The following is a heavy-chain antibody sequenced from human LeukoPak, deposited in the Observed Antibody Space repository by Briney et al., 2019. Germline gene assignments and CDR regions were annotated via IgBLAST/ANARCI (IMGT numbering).Heavy chain of an antibody. V-gene: IGHV1-2*06. J-gene: IGHJ6*03. CDR2: INPNSGGT. D-gene: IGHD2-15*01. CDR3: AREGLLVAARVGYMDV. Sequence: GASVKVSCKASGYTFTGYYMHWVRQAPGQGLEWMGRINPNSGGTIYAQKFQGRVTMTRDTSISTAYMELSRLRSDDTAVYYCAREGLLVAARVGYMDVWGKGTTVTVSS. CDR1: GYTFTGYY.